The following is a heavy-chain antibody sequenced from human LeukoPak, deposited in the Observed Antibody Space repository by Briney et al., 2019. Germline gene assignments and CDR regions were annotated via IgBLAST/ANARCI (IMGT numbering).Heavy chain of an antibody. V-gene: IGHV3-23*01. Sequence: GGSLRLSCAASGLTFSSYAMSWVRQAPGKGLEWVSAISGSGGSTYYADSVKGRFTISRDNSKNTLYLQMNSLRAEDTAVYYCAKERFWSGFDYYYYYYMDVWGKGTTVTVSS. J-gene: IGHJ6*03. CDR2: ISGSGGST. CDR1: GLTFSSYA. D-gene: IGHD3-3*01. CDR3: AKERFWSGFDYYYYYYMDV.